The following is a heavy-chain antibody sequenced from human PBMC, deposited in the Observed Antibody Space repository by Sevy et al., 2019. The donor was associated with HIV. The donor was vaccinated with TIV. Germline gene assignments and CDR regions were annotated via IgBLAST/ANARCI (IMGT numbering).Heavy chain of an antibody. D-gene: IGHD3-10*01. J-gene: IGHJ3*01. Sequence: WGSLRLSCAASGFTFSSYPMHWVRQAPSKGLEWVSFISFDGTDKYYADSVKGRFTITRDNSKNTLFLQMNSLRAEDTAFYYCVRETTMLPRGAFDFWGQGTMVTVSS. CDR3: VRETTMLPRGAFDF. CDR1: GFTFSSYP. V-gene: IGHV3-30-3*01. CDR2: ISFDGTDK.